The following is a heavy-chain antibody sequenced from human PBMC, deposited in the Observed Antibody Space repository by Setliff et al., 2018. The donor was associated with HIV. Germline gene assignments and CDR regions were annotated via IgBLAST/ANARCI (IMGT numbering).Heavy chain of an antibody. CDR2: IYYSGST. V-gene: IGHV4-31*11. D-gene: IGHD1-1*01. CDR1: GGSISSVGYY. J-gene: IGHJ4*02. Sequence: SETLSLTCAVSGGSISSVGYYWSWIRQHPGKALEWIGYIYYSGSTYYNPSLESRLTISVDTSKNQFSLKLTSVTAADTAVYYCARRYHDASGFYNSWGQGVLVTVSS. CDR3: ARRYHDASGFYNS.